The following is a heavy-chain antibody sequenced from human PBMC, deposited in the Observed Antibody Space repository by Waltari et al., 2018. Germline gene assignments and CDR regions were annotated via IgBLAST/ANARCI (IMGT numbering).Heavy chain of an antibody. CDR3: AKDVQWLARRGWAVDI. Sequence: EVQLVESGGGLVQPGRSLRLSCAASGFTFDDYAMHWVRQAPGKGLGWVSCMSWKSGGRGYAYAVKYRFTSSRDNAKNSLYLQMNSLRAEDTALYYCAKDVQWLARRGWAVDIWGQGTMVTVSS. CDR1: GFTFDDYA. CDR2: MSWKSGGR. V-gene: IGHV3-9*01. J-gene: IGHJ3*02. D-gene: IGHD6-19*01.